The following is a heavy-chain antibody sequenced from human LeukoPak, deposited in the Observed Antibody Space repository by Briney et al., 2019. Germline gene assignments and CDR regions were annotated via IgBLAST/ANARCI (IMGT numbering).Heavy chain of an antibody. D-gene: IGHD4-11*01. CDR3: ATTTPPHDYRHSNWFDP. Sequence: SETLSLTCAVYGGSFSGYYWSWIRQPPGKGPEWIGEINHSGSTNYNPSLKSRVTISVDTSKKQFSLKLSSVTAADTAVYYCATTTPPHDYRHSNWFDPWGQGTRVTVSS. CDR1: GGSFSGYY. J-gene: IGHJ5*02. CDR2: INHSGST. V-gene: IGHV4-34*01.